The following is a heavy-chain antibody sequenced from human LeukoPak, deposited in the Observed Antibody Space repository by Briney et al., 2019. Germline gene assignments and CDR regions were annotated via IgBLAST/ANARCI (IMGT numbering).Heavy chain of an antibody. Sequence: PGGSLRLSCAASGFTFSSYSMNWVRQAPGKGLEWVSSISSSSSYIYYADSVKGRFTISRDNAKNPLYLQMNSLRDEDTAVYYCARDDREVVGMNWFDPWGQGTLVTVSS. V-gene: IGHV3-21*01. CDR1: GFTFSSYS. D-gene: IGHD1-26*01. CDR2: ISSSSSYI. J-gene: IGHJ5*02. CDR3: ARDDREVVGMNWFDP.